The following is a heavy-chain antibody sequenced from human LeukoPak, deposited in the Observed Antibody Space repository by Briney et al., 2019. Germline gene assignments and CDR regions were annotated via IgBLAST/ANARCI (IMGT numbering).Heavy chain of an antibody. CDR1: GGSSSGYY. Sequence: SETLSLTCAVYGGSSSGYYWSWIRQPPGKGLEWIGEINHSGSTNYNPSLKSRVTISVDTSKNQFSLKLSSVTAADTAVYYCARDFEDYYDSSGSYYFDYWGQGTLVTVSS. J-gene: IGHJ4*02. V-gene: IGHV4-34*01. CDR3: ARDFEDYYDSSGSYYFDY. D-gene: IGHD3-22*01. CDR2: INHSGST.